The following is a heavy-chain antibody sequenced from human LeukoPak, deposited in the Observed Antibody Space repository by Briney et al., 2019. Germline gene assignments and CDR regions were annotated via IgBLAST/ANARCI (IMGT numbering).Heavy chain of an antibody. V-gene: IGHV4-59*12. CDR2: IHYSGST. J-gene: IGHJ2*01. CDR1: LDSNSSYY. D-gene: IGHD6-19*01. CDR3: AGQIWADWYFDL. Sequence: SETLSLTCTVSLDSNSSYYWNWIRQPPGKGLEWIGYIHYSGSTKYNPSLKSRVTISVDTSKNQLSLKLSSVTAADTAVYYCAGQIWADWYFDLWGRGTLVTVSS.